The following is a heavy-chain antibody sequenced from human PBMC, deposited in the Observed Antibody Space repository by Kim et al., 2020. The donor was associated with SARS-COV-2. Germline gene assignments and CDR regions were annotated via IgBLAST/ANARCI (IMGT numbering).Heavy chain of an antibody. V-gene: IGHV7-4-1*02. CDR1: GYTFTNYA. Sequence: ASVKVSSKASGYTFTNYAMNWVRQAPGQGLEWMGWINTKTGNPTYAQGFTGRFVFSLDTSVSTSYLQISSLKAEDTAVYYFAVGIWARDMVRGVITWFDPWGQGTLVTVSS. D-gene: IGHD3-10*01. J-gene: IGHJ5*02. CDR2: INTKTGNP. CDR3: AVGIWARDMVRGVITWFDP.